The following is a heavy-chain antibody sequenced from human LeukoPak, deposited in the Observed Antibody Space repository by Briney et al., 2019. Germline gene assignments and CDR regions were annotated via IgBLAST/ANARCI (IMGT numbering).Heavy chain of an antibody. J-gene: IGHJ4*02. CDR3: TRVYSSSWYGGYYFDY. V-gene: IGHV3-49*04. CDR2: IRSKAYGGTT. Sequence: GGSLRLSCTASGFTFGDYAMSWVRQAPGKVLEWVGFIRSKAYGGTTEYAASVKGRFTISRDDSKSIAYLQMNSLKTEDTAVYYCTRVYSSSWYGGYYFDYWGQGTLVTVSS. D-gene: IGHD6-13*01. CDR1: GFTFGDYA.